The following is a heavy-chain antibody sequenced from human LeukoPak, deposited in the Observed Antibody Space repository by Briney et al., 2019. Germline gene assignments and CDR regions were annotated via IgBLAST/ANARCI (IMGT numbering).Heavy chain of an antibody. CDR2: IYYSGST. CDR3: ARDGYSSSTSCSSHGYYYMDV. D-gene: IGHD2-2*03. Sequence: PSETLSLTCTVSGGSISSYYWSWIRQPPGKGLEWIGYIYYSGSTNYNPSLKSRVTISVDTSKNQFSLKLSSVTAADTAVYYCARDGYSSSTSCSSHGYYYMDVWGKGTTVTVSS. CDR1: GGSISSYY. V-gene: IGHV4-59*01. J-gene: IGHJ6*03.